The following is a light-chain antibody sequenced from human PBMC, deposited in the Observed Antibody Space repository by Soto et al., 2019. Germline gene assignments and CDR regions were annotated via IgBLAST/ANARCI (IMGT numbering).Light chain of an antibody. CDR1: QSSSSY. J-gene: IGKJ1*01. Sequence: DIQMTQSPSTLSASVRDRVTITGRASQSSSSYLNWDQQKPGKAPKLLIDSASRLQRWGPSMFSGSVSVTYFTLTISSLQPEDFATYYCQHSYRTPLTFGQGTKVDIK. V-gene: IGKV1-39*01. CDR2: SAS. CDR3: QHSYRTPLT.